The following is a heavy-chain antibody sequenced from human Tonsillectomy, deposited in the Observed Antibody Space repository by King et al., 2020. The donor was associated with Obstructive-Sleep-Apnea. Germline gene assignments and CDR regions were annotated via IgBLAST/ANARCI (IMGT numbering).Heavy chain of an antibody. V-gene: IGHV1-18*04. D-gene: IGHD3-9*01. J-gene: IGHJ6*02. CDR1: GYTFTNYG. CDR2: ISAYNGNT. CDR3: ARDRDFDWLFPLRYYGLDV. Sequence: VQLVESGAEVKKPGASVKVSCRASGYTFTNYGISWVRQAPGQGLEWMGWISAYNGNTDYAQRLQGRVTMTTDTSTSTAYMELRSLRSDDTAVYYCARDRDFDWLFPLRYYGLDVWGQGTTVTVSS.